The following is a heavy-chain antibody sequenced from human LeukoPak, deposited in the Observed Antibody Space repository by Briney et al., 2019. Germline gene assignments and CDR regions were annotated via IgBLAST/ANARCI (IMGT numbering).Heavy chain of an antibody. CDR1: GGSISSYY. CDR3: ARAMSIAARLQTIFDY. V-gene: IGHV4-4*07. J-gene: IGHJ4*02. CDR2: IYSSGIT. D-gene: IGHD6-6*01. Sequence: SETLSLTCTVSGGSISSYYWSWIRQSAGKGLEWIGRIYSSGITNYNPSLKSRVTMSVDTSKNQFSLKVSSVTAADTAVYYCARAMSIAARLQTIFDYWGQGTLVTVSS.